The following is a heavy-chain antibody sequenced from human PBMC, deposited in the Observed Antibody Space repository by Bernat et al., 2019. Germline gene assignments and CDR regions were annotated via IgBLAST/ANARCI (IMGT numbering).Heavy chain of an antibody. Sequence: EVQLVESGGGLVQPGGSLRLSCAASGFTFSSYEMNWVRQAPGKGLEWVSYISSSGSTIYYADSVKGRFTISRDNAKNSLYLQMNSLRAEDTAVYYCASGVVVVTANPPDAVDIWGQGTMVTVSS. CDR1: GFTFSSYE. D-gene: IGHD2-21*02. CDR3: ASGVVVVTANPPDAVDI. J-gene: IGHJ3*02. CDR2: ISSSGSTI. V-gene: IGHV3-48*03.